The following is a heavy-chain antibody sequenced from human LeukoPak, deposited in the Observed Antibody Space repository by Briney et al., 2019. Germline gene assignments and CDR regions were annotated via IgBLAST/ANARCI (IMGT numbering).Heavy chain of an antibody. J-gene: IGHJ6*03. CDR3: ARATMGNYHYYYYMDV. D-gene: IGHD3-10*01. Sequence: PSQTLSLTCTVSGGSISSGSYYWSWIRQPAGKGLEWIGRSYTSGSTNYNPSLKSRVTISVDTSKNQFSLELSSVTAADTAVYYCARATMGNYHYYYYMDVWGKGTTVTLSS. V-gene: IGHV4-61*02. CDR1: GGSISSGSYY. CDR2: SYTSGST.